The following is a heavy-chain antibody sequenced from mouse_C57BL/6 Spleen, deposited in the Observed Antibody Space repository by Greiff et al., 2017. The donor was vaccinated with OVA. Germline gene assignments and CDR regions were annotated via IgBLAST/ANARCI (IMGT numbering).Heavy chain of an antibody. Sequence: EVKVVESEGGLVQPGSSMKLSCTASGFTFSDYYMAWVRQVPEKGLEWVANINYDGSSTYYLDSLKSRFIISRDNAKNILYLQMSSLKSEDTATYYCARDGHYSKGRAMDYWGQGTSVTVSS. CDR2: INYDGSST. CDR3: ARDGHYSKGRAMDY. V-gene: IGHV5-16*01. CDR1: GFTFSDYY. D-gene: IGHD2-5*01. J-gene: IGHJ4*01.